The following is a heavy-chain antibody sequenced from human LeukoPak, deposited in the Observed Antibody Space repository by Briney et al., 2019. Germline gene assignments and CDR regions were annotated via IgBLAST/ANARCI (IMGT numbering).Heavy chain of an antibody. Sequence: GGSLRLSCAASGFSLNTYSMNWVRQAPGKGLEWVSYISSSSTTIYYADSVKGRFTISRDNAKNSLYLRMNSLRAEDTAVYYCARVGVAKDAFDIWGQGTMVTVSS. J-gene: IGHJ3*02. CDR1: GFSLNTYS. CDR3: ARVGVAKDAFDI. V-gene: IGHV3-48*04. CDR2: ISSSSTTI.